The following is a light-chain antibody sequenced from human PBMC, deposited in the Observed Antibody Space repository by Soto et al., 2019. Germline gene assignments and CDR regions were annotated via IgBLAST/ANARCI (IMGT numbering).Light chain of an antibody. CDR2: DVS. Sequence: QSAVTQPASVSGSPGQSITISCTGTSSDVGAYNYVSWYQHHPGKAPKLIIYDVSDRPSGVSNRFSASKSGSTASLTISGLQAEDEADYYCSSYTSSNTEVFGTGTKVTVL. V-gene: IGLV2-14*03. J-gene: IGLJ1*01. CDR1: SSDVGAYNY. CDR3: SSYTSSNTEV.